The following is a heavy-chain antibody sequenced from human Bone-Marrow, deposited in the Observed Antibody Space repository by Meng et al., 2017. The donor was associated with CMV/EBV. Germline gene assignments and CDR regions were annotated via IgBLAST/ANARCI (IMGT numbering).Heavy chain of an antibody. Sequence: ASVKVSCKASGYTFTNFAFNWVRQAPGQGLEWMGWISAYNGNTNYAQNPQGRVTMTTVTSTSTAYMELRSLRSDDTAVYYCARDGQGLGELSSFNDYWGQGTLVTVSS. CDR2: ISAYNGNT. D-gene: IGHD3-16*02. CDR1: GYTFTNFA. V-gene: IGHV1-18*01. CDR3: ARDGQGLGELSSFNDY. J-gene: IGHJ4*02.